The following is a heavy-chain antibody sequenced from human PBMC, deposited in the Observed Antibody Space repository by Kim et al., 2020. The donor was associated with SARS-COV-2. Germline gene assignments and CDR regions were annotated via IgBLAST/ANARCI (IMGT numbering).Heavy chain of an antibody. CDR1: GDSVSSNSAA. Sequence: SQTLSLTCAISGDSVSSNSAAWNWIRQSPSRGLEWLGRTYYRSKWYNDYAVSVKSRITINPDTSKNQFSLQLNSVTPEDTAVYYCARAVALTDSSSSANWFDPWGQGTLVTVSS. CDR2: TYYRSKWYN. J-gene: IGHJ5*02. D-gene: IGHD6-6*01. V-gene: IGHV6-1*01. CDR3: ARAVALTDSSSSANWFDP.